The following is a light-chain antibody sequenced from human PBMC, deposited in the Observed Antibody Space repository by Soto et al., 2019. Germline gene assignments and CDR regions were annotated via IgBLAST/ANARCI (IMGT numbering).Light chain of an antibody. CDR2: EVN. V-gene: IGLV2-8*01. J-gene: IGLJ2*01. CDR3: SSYAGSKNFIL. CDR1: TSDVGGYNC. Sequence: QSVLTQPPSASGSPGQSVTISCTGTTSDVGGYNCVSWYQLHPGKVPKLIISEVNKRPSGVPDRFSGSKSGSTASLTVSGLQAEDEADYFCSSYAGSKNFILFGGGTQLTVL.